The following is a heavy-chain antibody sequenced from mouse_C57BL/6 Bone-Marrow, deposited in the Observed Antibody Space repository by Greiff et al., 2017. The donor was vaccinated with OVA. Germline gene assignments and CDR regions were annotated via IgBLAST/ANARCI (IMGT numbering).Heavy chain of an antibody. CDR3: ARNEHYYGSSLAWFAY. CDR1: GFSLTSYA. D-gene: IGHD1-1*01. J-gene: IGHJ3*01. V-gene: IGHV2-9-1*01. Sequence: QVQLQESGPGLVAPSQSLSITCTVSGFSLTSYAISWVRQPPGKGLEWLGVIWTGGGTNYNSALKSRLSISKDNSKSQVFLKMNSLQTDDTARYYCARNEHYYGSSLAWFAYWGQGTLVTVSA. CDR2: IWTGGGT.